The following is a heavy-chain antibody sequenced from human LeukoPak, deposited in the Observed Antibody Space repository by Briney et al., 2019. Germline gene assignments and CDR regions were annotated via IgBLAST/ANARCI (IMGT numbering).Heavy chain of an antibody. CDR3: AKGYCSSTSCYADY. Sequence: GRSLRLSCAASGFTFDDYAMHWVRQAPGKGLEWVAGISWNSGSIGYADSVKGRFTTSRDNAKNSLYLQMNSLRAEDMALYYCAKGYCSSTSCYADYWGQGTLVTVSS. D-gene: IGHD2-2*01. CDR2: ISWNSGSI. J-gene: IGHJ4*02. V-gene: IGHV3-9*03. CDR1: GFTFDDYA.